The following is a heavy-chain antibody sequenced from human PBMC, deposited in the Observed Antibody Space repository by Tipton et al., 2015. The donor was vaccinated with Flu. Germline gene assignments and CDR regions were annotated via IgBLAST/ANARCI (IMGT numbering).Heavy chain of an antibody. D-gene: IGHD4-11*01. CDR2: VSRTGST. CDR1: GDSISSDFY. CDR3: ARRDYSNYVSDPKSWFDP. V-gene: IGHV4-38-2*01. J-gene: IGHJ5*02. Sequence: TLSLTCAVSGDSISSDFYWAWIRQFPGKGLEWIGTVSRTGSTIYNPSLKSRVTISIDTSKNQFSLNMRSVAAADMAVYYCARRDYSNYVSDPKSWFDPWGQGTLVTVSA.